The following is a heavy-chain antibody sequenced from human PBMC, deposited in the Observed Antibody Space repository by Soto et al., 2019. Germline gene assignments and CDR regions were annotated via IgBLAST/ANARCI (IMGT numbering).Heavy chain of an antibody. CDR2: INAGNGNT. Sequence: ASVKVSCKASGYTFTSYAMHWVRQAPGQRLEWMGWINAGNGNTKYSQKFQGRVTITRDTSASTAYMELSSLRSEDTAVYYCARVLSSSSFYYYYGMDVWGQGTTVTVS. CDR3: ARVLSSSSFYYYYGMDV. CDR1: GYTFTSYA. D-gene: IGHD6-6*01. V-gene: IGHV1-3*01. J-gene: IGHJ6*02.